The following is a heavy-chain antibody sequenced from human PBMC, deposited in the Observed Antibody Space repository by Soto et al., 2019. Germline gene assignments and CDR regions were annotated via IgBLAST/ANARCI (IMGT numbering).Heavy chain of an antibody. Sequence: QVQLQESGPGLVKPSQTLSLTCTVSGGSISSGGYCWSWIRQHPGEGLEWIGFMYNSGSTSYNPSPKSRATIAVGASTNQFSLNLTSVTAADTAVYYCARGGDTTKVDYWGQGTLVTVSS. CDR3: ARGGDTTKVDY. J-gene: IGHJ4*02. CDR2: MYNSGST. CDR1: GGSISSGGYC. V-gene: IGHV4-31*03. D-gene: IGHD3-16*01.